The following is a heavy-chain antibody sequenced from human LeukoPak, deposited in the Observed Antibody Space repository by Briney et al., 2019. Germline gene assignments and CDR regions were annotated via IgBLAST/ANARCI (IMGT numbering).Heavy chain of an antibody. D-gene: IGHD7-27*01. CDR1: GFIFSNYW. CDR2: IKADGSEK. J-gene: IGHJ3*02. CDR3: ARVQSGVILAFDI. Sequence: GGSLRLSCAASGFIFSNYWMSWVRQAPGKGLEWVANIKADGSEKYYVDSVKGRFTTSRDNSQKSLYPQMNSLRPEDTAVYYCARVQSGVILAFDIWGQGTMVTVSS. V-gene: IGHV3-7*03.